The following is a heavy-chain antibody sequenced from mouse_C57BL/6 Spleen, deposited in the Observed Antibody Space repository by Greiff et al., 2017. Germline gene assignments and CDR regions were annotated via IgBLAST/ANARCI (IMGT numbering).Heavy chain of an antibody. Sequence: VQLQQPGAELVKPGASVKVSCKASGYTFTSYWMHWVKQRPGQGLEWIGRIHPSDSDTNYNQKFKGKATLNVDKSSSTAYMQLSSLTSEDSAVYYCAITGTYAWFAYWGQGTLVTVSA. CDR2: IHPSDSDT. V-gene: IGHV1-74*01. D-gene: IGHD4-1*01. CDR3: AITGTYAWFAY. J-gene: IGHJ3*01. CDR1: GYTFTSYW.